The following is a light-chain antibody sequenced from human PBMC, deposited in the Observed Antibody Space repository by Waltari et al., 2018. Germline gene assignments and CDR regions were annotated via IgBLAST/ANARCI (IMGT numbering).Light chain of an antibody. CDR2: KAS. V-gene: IGKV1-5*03. J-gene: IGKJ3*01. CDR1: QSISHY. Sequence: DIQMTQSPSTLAASVGDRVTITCRASQSISHYLAWYQQKPGKPTKFLIYKASYLESGVPSRFSGSGYGTEFTLTISSLQPDDFATYYCQQYETYATFGPGTKVEMK. CDR3: QQYETYAT.